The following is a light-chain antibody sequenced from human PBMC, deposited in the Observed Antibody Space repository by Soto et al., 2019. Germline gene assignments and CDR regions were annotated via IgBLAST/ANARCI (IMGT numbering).Light chain of an antibody. V-gene: IGKV3-15*01. CDR1: QSVSSN. J-gene: IGKJ2*01. CDR2: GAS. Sequence: VLQQSPATLSLSPGEIATLSSRASQSVSSNVAWYQEIPGQTPRLLIYGASTRTTGIPDRFRGIGSGTEFTLTTSSPQSEPFAAYSRHHYDDGPYTLGQGT. CDR3: HHYDDGPYT.